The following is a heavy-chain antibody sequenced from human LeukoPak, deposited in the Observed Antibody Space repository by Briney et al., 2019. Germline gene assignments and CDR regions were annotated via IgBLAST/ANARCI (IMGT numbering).Heavy chain of an antibody. CDR2: IIPIFGTA. J-gene: IGHJ5*02. CDR1: GGTFSSYA. CDR3: ARGAVAGLTWFDP. Sequence: ASVKVSCKASGGTFSSYAISWVRQAPGQGLEWMGGIIPIFGTANYAQKFQGRVTITTDESTSTAYMELSSLRSEDTAVYYCARGAVAGLTWFDPWGQGTLVTVSS. V-gene: IGHV1-69*05. D-gene: IGHD6-19*01.